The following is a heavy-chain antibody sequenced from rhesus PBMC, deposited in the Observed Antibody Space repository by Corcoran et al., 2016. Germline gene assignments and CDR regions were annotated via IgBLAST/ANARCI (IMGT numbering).Heavy chain of an antibody. V-gene: IGHV3-116*02. CDR2: ISKKAKCGTE. CDR3: ARRVRQLDFDY. J-gene: IGHJ4*01. Sequence: EVRLVESGGGLVQPGGSLRLSCAASGFTFSDYYMSWVRQAPGEGPGWVVFISKKAKCGTEEYAASVKCRFTSSRDYSKCIASLQMNSLKTEDTAVYYCARRVRQLDFDYWGQGVLVTVSS. D-gene: IGHD6-25*01. CDR1: GFTFSDYY.